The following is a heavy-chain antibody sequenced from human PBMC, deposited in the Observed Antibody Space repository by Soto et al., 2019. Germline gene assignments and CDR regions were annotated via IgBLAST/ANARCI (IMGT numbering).Heavy chain of an antibody. Sequence: SETLSLTCTVSGDSISSGSGYWSWVRQHPGRGLVWLGYIFHSGRTYYSPSLSRRLTLSIDTFNNQLPLNLSSVTAADTAVSFSARGLIWPDYWGQGTLVTVS. CDR3: ARGLIWPDY. D-gene: IGHD3-16*01. CDR2: IFHSGRT. J-gene: IGHJ4*02. CDR1: GDSISSGSGY. V-gene: IGHV4-31*03.